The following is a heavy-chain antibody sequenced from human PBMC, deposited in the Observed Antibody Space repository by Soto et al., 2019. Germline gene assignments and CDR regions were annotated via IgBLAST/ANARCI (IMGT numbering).Heavy chain of an antibody. Sequence: GGSLRLSCAASGFTFSSYSMNWVRQAPGKGLEWVSSISSSSSYIYYADSVKGRFTISRDNAKNSLYLQMNSLRAEDTAVYYCARDKYCTNGVCQKGGYYYGMDVWGQGTTVTVSS. CDR1: GFTFSSYS. D-gene: IGHD2-8*01. V-gene: IGHV3-21*01. J-gene: IGHJ6*02. CDR3: ARDKYCTNGVCQKGGYYYGMDV. CDR2: ISSSSSYI.